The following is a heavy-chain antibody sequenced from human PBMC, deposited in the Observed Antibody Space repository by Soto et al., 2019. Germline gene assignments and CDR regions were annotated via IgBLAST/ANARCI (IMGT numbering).Heavy chain of an antibody. CDR1: GFTFRDYY. CDR2: IDSSTKYM. Sequence: QVQLVESGGGLVRPGGSLRLSCEASGFTFRDYYMTWFRQAPGKGLEWLSYIDSSTKYMNYADSVKGRFTISRDNAKNSLYLQMNRLRADDTAVYYCAREYYYAMDVWGQGTMVTVSS. V-gene: IGHV3-11*05. CDR3: AREYYYAMDV. J-gene: IGHJ6*02.